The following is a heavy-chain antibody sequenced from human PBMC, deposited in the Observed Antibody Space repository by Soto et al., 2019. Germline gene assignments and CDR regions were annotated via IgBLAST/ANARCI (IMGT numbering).Heavy chain of an antibody. Sequence: RSLTCAVYGGSFSGYYWSWIRQPPGKGLEWIGEINHSGSTNYNPSLKSRVTISVDTSKDQFSLKLSSVTAADTAVYYCARVGYGGNSYGMDVWGQGTTVTVSS. CDR3: ARVGYGGNSYGMDV. V-gene: IGHV4-34*01. CDR1: GGSFSGYY. J-gene: IGHJ6*02. CDR2: INHSGST. D-gene: IGHD4-17*01.